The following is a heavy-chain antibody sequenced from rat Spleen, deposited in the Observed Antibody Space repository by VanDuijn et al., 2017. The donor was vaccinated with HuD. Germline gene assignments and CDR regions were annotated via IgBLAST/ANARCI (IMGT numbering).Heavy chain of an antibody. V-gene: IGHV5-25*01. CDR2: ISTGGGNT. CDR3: ARSSYYGYNPYVDY. D-gene: IGHD1-9*01. Sequence: EVQLVASGGGLVQPGRSLKLSCAASGFTLSDHYMAWVRQAPTKGLEWVASISTGGGNTYYRDSVKGRFTISRDKAKSTLYLQMDSLRSEDTATYYCARSSYYGYNPYVDYWGQGVMVTVSS. CDR1: GFTLSDHY. J-gene: IGHJ2*01.